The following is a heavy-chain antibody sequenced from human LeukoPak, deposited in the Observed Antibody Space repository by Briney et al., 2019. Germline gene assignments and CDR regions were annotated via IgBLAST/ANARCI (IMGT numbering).Heavy chain of an antibody. CDR3: ASGTKVVVAATTAHNWFDP. Sequence: PSETLSLTCTVSGGSISSSSYYWGWIRQPPGKGLEWIGSIYYSGSTYYNPSLKSRVTISVDTSKNQFSLKLSSVTAADTAVYYCASGTKVVVAATTAHNWFDPWGQGTLVTVSS. CDR2: IYYSGST. D-gene: IGHD2-15*01. J-gene: IGHJ5*02. CDR1: GGSISSSSYY. V-gene: IGHV4-39*07.